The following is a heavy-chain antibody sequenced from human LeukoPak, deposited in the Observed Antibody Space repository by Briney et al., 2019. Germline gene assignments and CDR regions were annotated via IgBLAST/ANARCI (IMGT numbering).Heavy chain of an antibody. CDR2: ISSSSSTI. CDR1: GFTFSDYY. Sequence: PGGSLRLSCAASGFTFSDYYMSWIRQAPGKGLEWVSYISSSSSTIYYADSVKGRFTISRDNAKNSLYLQMNSLRAEDTAVYYCARAYYYDSSAPPGTDYWGQGTLVTVSS. CDR3: ARAYYYDSSAPPGTDY. J-gene: IGHJ4*02. V-gene: IGHV3-11*04. D-gene: IGHD3-22*01.